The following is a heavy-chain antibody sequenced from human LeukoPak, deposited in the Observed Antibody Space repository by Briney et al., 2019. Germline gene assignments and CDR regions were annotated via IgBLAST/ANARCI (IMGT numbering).Heavy chain of an antibody. D-gene: IGHD3-16*01. CDR2: ISWNSGSI. J-gene: IGHJ4*02. Sequence: GGSLRLSCAASGFTFDDYAMHWVRHAPGKGLEWVSGISWNSGSIGYADSVKGRFTISRDNAKNSLYLQMNSLRVEDTAVYYCARDPDHGAVDYWGQGTLVTVSS. CDR3: ARDPDHGAVDY. CDR1: GFTFDDYA. V-gene: IGHV3-9*01.